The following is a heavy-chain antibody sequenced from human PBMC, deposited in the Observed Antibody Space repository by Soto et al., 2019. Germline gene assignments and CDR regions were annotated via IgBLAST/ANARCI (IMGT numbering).Heavy chain of an antibody. Sequence: GGSLRLSCAASGFTFINYAMSWVRQAPGKGLEWVSALSGSGGNTYYADSVKGRFTISRDNSKNTLYLQMNSLRAEDTAVYSCAKGTSGLPYYFDYWGQGTLVTVSS. CDR2: LSGSGGNT. J-gene: IGHJ4*02. V-gene: IGHV3-23*01. CDR1: GFTFINYA. CDR3: AKGTSGLPYYFDY.